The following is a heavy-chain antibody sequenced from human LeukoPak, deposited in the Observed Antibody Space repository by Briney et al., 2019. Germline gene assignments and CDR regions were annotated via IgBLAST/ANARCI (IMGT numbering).Heavy chain of an antibody. V-gene: IGHV4-39*07. CDR3: AGRIAARPGYFDY. CDR1: GGSISSSSYY. D-gene: IGHD6-6*01. J-gene: IGHJ4*02. Sequence: SETLSLTCTVSGGSISSSSYYWGWIRQPPGKGLEWIGEINHSGSTNYNPSLKSRVTISVDTSKNQFSLKLSSVTAADTAVYYCAGRIAARPGYFDYWGQGTLVTVSS. CDR2: INHSGST.